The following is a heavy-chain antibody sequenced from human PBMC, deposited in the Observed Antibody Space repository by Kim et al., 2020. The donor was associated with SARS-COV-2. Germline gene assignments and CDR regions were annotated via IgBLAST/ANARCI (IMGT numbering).Heavy chain of an antibody. CDR2: INHSGST. Sequence: SETLSLTCAVYGGSFSGYYWNWIRQPPGKGLEWIGEINHSGSTNYNPSLKSRVTISVDTSKNQLSLKLSSVTAADTAVYYCARGRYSSSWYGTVYWFGP. D-gene: IGHD6-13*01. V-gene: IGHV4-34*01. CDR1: GGSFSGYY. CDR3: ARGRYSSSWYGTVYWFGP. J-gene: IGHJ5*02.